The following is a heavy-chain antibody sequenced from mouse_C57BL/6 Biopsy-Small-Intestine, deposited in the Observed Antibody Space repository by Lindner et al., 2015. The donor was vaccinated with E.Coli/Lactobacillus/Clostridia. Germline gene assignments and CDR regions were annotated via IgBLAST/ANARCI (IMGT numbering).Heavy chain of an antibody. CDR3: ARDLTGTGYYFDY. J-gene: IGHJ2*01. Sequence: VQLQESGGGLVQPGGSLSLSCSASGFTFTDYYMTWVRQPPGKALEWLALIRNKANGYTAEYSASVKGRFTISRDNSQSILYLQMNALRAEDSATYYCARDLTGTGYYFDYWGQGTTLTVSS. V-gene: IGHV7-3*04. CDR2: IRNKANGYTA. D-gene: IGHD4-1*01. CDR1: GFTFTDYY.